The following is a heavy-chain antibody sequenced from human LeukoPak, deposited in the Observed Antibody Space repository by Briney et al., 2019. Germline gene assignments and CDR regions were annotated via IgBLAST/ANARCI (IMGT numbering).Heavy chain of an antibody. CDR1: GYTFISYD. Sequence: ASVKVSCKASGYTFISYDINWVRQATGQGLEWMGWMNPNSGNTGYAQKFQGRVTMTRNTSISTAYMELSSLRSEDTAVYYCARHKIGGEFNLIPYNWFDPWGQGTLVTVSS. V-gene: IGHV1-8*01. J-gene: IGHJ5*02. D-gene: IGHD3-10*01. CDR2: MNPNSGNT. CDR3: ARHKIGGEFNLIPYNWFDP.